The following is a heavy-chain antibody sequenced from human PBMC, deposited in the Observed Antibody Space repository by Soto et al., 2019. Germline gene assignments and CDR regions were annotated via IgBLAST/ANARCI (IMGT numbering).Heavy chain of an antibody. CDR3: ARSPCTSCYWFDP. V-gene: IGHV5-51*01. J-gene: IGHJ5*02. CDR1: GYSFTSYW. D-gene: IGHD2-2*01. Sequence: GESLKISCKGSGYSFTSYWIGRVRQMPGKGLEWMGIIYPGDSDTRYSPSFQGQVTISADKSISTAYLQWSSLKASDTAMYYCARSPCTSCYWFDPWGQGTLVTVSS. CDR2: IYPGDSDT.